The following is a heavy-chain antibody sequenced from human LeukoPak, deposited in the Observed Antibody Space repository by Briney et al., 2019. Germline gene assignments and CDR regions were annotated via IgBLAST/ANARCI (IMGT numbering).Heavy chain of an antibody. D-gene: IGHD2-2*02. Sequence: ASVKVSCKASGYTSTNFGISWVRQAPGQGLEWMGWINAHDGKRNYALKHEDRVIMTTDTSTSTVYMELRGLRSDDTAVYYCARGYCSSTSCYTSYYYYMDVWGKGTTVTVSS. CDR1: GYTSTNFG. CDR3: ARGYCSSTSCYTSYYYYMDV. J-gene: IGHJ6*03. CDR2: INAHDGKR. V-gene: IGHV1-18*01.